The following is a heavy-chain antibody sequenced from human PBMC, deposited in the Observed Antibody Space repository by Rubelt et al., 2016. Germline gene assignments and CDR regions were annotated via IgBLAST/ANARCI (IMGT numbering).Heavy chain of an antibody. D-gene: IGHD3-16*01. V-gene: IGHV3-30*04. CDR2: ISNDGSNK. J-gene: IGHJ4*02. CDR3: ARLESPLGGY. Sequence: QVQLVESGGGVVQPGRSLRLSCAVSGFTFRNYAMHWVRQAQGKGLEGVAVISNDGSNKNYADSVKGRFTISRENSKNTLYLEMNSLRGEDTAVYYCARLESPLGGYWGQGTLVTVSS. CDR1: GFTFRNYA.